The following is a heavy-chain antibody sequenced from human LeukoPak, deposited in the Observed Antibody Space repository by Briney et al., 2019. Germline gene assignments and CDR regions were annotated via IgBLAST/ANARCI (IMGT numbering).Heavy chain of an antibody. D-gene: IGHD5-24*01. Sequence: ASVKVSCKASGYTFTSYGISWVRQAPGQGLEWMGWISAYNGNTKYAQNRQGRVTMTTNTSTSTAYMEPRSLTSDDTAVYYCASDLERWLQSRNYYYYGMDVWGQGTTVTVSS. CDR1: GYTFTSYG. V-gene: IGHV1-18*01. J-gene: IGHJ6*02. CDR3: ASDLERWLQSRNYYYYGMDV. CDR2: ISAYNGNT.